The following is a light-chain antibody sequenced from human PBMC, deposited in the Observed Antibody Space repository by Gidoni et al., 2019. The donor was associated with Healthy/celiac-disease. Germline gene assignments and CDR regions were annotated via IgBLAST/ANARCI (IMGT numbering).Light chain of an antibody. J-gene: IGKJ1*01. CDR1: QSVSSN. CDR2: GAS. CDR3: QQYNNWLGT. Sequence: EIVMTHSPATLSVSPGERATLSCRASQSVSSNLAWYQQKPGQAPRLLIYGASTRATGIPARFSGSGSGTEFTLTISSLQSEDFAVYYCQQYNNWLGTFXQXTKVEIK. V-gene: IGKV3-15*01.